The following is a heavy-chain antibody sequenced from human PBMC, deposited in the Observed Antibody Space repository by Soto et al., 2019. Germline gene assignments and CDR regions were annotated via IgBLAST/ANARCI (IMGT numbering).Heavy chain of an antibody. Sequence: GGSLRLSCAASGFTFSSYAMSWVRQAPGKGLEWVSAISGSGGSTYYADSVKGRFTISRDNSKNTLYLQMNSLRDEDKAVYYSSRDPLLAGAGTLDYWGQGTLVTVSS. D-gene: IGHD6-19*01. J-gene: IGHJ4*02. CDR3: SRDPLLAGAGTLDY. CDR2: ISGSGGST. V-gene: IGHV3-23*01. CDR1: GFTFSSYA.